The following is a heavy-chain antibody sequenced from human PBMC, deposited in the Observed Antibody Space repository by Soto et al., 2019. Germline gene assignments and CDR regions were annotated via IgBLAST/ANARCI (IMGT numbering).Heavy chain of an antibody. CDR1: EGSFAGFV. J-gene: IGHJ4*02. CDR2: AYHTRST. V-gene: IGHV4-59*08. D-gene: IGHD5-12*01. Sequence: SQTLPLRCTVSEGSFAGFVCRRLRQPPRKGLDRIAHAYHTRSTEYNPSLEGRVVISIDTSKNQFSLKLNSVTAADTAVYYCATRVPNNRAYVGVFDYWGQGTQVTVSS. CDR3: ATRVPNNRAYVGVFDY.